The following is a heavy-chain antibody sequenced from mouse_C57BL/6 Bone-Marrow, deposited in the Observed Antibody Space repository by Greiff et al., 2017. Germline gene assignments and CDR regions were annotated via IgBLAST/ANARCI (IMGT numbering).Heavy chain of an antibody. V-gene: IGHV14-4*01. D-gene: IGHD1-1*01. CDR3: TTPYGSSYGWFAY. Sequence: VQLQQSGAELVRPGASVTLSCTASGFNIKDDYMHWVKQRPEQGLEWIGWIDPENGDTEYASKFQGKATITADTSSNTAYLQLSSLTSEDTAVYYCTTPYGSSYGWFAYWGQGTLVTVSA. CDR1: GFNIKDDY. J-gene: IGHJ3*01. CDR2: IDPENGDT.